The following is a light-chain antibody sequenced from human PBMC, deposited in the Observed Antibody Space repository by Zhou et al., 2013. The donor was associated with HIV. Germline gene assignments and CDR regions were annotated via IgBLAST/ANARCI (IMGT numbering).Light chain of an antibody. CDR2: DAS. V-gene: IGKV1-33*01. Sequence: DIQMTQSPSSLSASVGDRVTITCQASQDIRKCLNWYQQKPGKAPKVLIYDASNLERGVPSRFSGSGSGTDFTFTITSLKPEDIATYYCQEYAKLPYTFGQGTKLEIK. CDR3: QEYAKLPYT. CDR1: QDIRKC. J-gene: IGKJ2*01.